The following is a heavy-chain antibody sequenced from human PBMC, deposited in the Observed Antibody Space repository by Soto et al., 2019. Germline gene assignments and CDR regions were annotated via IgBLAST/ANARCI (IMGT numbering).Heavy chain of an antibody. CDR2: IYSGGTT. V-gene: IGHV3-53*01. J-gene: IGHJ4*02. CDR3: ARAIMGATAFDY. Sequence: EVQLVESGGGLIQPGGSLRLSCAASGFTVRSNHMSWVRQAPGKGLEWVSLIYSGGTTYYADSVKGRFTISRDNSKNTLYRKMNGLRADDTAGYYCARAIMGATAFDYGGQGPLVTVSS. CDR1: GFTVRSNH. D-gene: IGHD1-26*01.